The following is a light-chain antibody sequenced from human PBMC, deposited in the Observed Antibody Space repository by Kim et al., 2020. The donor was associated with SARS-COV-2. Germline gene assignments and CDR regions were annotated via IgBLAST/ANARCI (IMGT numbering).Light chain of an antibody. V-gene: IGLV3-1*01. Sequence: VSPGQTASITCSGDKLGHKYVSWYQQKPGQSPVLVIYQDTRRPSGIPEQFSGSNSGNTAILTISGPQAMDEADYFCQAWDSSTVLFGGGTQLTVL. CDR1: KLGHKY. CDR3: QAWDSSTVL. CDR2: QDT. J-gene: IGLJ3*02.